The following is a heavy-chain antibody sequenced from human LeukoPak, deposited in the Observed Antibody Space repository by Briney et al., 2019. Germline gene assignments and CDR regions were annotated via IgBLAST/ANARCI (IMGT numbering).Heavy chain of an antibody. CDR1: GYTLTGYY. CDR3: ASLLQRGYSGYDRNWFDP. D-gene: IGHD5-12*01. J-gene: IGHJ5*02. V-gene: IGHV1-2*02. Sequence: ASVKVSCKASGYTLTGYYMHWVRQAPGQGLEGMGWINPNSGGTNYAQKFQGRVTMTRDTSISTAYMELSRLRSDDTAVYYCASLLQRGYSGYDRNWFDPWGQGTLVTVSS. CDR2: INPNSGGT.